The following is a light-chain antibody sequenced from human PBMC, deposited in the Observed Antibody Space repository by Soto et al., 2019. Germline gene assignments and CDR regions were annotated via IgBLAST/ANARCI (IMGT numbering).Light chain of an antibody. J-gene: IGKJ1*01. Sequence: DIKLTQSPSFLSASVGDRVTITCRASQGITSYLAWYQQKPGKAPKLLIYAASTLQSGVPSRFSGSGSGTEFTLTISSLQPEDSATYYCQQVYDYPWTFGQGTKVEIK. CDR1: QGITSY. CDR3: QQVYDYPWT. CDR2: AAS. V-gene: IGKV1-9*01.